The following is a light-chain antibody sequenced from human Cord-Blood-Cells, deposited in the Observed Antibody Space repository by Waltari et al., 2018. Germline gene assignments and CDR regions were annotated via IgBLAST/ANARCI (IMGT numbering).Light chain of an antibody. CDR2: AAS. CDR1: QGISSY. V-gene: IGKV1-9*01. CDR3: QQLNSYPRT. J-gene: IGKJ1*01. Sequence: DIQLTQSPSFLSASVGDRVTITCRASQGISSYLAWYQQKPGKAPKLLIYAASTSQSGVPYRFSGSGSGTEFTLTISSLQPEDFATYYCQQLNSYPRTFGQGTKVEIK.